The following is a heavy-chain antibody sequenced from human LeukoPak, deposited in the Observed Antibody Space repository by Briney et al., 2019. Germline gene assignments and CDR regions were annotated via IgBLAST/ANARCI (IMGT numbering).Heavy chain of an antibody. J-gene: IGHJ4*02. D-gene: IGHD5-12*01. Sequence: AGGSLRLSCAASGFTFSSYGMHWVRQAPGKGLEWVAVISYDGSNKYYADSVKGRFTISRDNSKNTLYLQMNSLRAEDTAVYYCAKDRYSGYEDLDYWGQGTLVTVSS. CDR1: GFTFSSYG. CDR2: ISYDGSNK. CDR3: AKDRYSGYEDLDY. V-gene: IGHV3-30*18.